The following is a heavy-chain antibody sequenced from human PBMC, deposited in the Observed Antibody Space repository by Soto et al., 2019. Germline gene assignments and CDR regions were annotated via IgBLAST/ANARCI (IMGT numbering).Heavy chain of an antibody. V-gene: IGHV3-23*01. D-gene: IGHD2-2*01. CDR1: GFTFSSYA. J-gene: IGHJ4*02. CDR2: ISGSGGST. Sequence: EVQLLESGGGLVQPGGSLRLSCAASGFTFSSYAMSWVRQAPGKGLEWVSAISGSGGSTYYADSVKGRFTISRDNSKNTLYLQIKSLRAEDTAVYYCAKDPIKYQLLGLPVDYWGQGTLVTVSS. CDR3: AKDPIKYQLLGLPVDY.